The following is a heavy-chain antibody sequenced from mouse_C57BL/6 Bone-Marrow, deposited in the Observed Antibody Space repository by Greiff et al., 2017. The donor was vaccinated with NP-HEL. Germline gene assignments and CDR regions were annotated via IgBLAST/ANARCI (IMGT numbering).Heavy chain of an antibody. CDR1: GYTFTSYW. J-gene: IGHJ2*01. D-gene: IGHD1-1*01. CDR3: ARRDGSLDY. Sequence: QVQLQQPGAELVRPGTSVKLSCKASGYTFTSYWMHWVKQRPGQGLEWIGVIDPSDSYTNYNQKFKGKATLTVDTSSSTAYMQPSSLTSEDSAVYYCARRDGSLDYWGQGTTLTVSS. CDR2: IDPSDSYT. V-gene: IGHV1-59*01.